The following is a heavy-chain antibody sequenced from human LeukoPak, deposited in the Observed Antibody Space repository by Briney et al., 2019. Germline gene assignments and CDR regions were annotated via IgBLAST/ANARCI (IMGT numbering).Heavy chain of an antibody. J-gene: IGHJ4*02. CDR1: GFTFSNAW. V-gene: IGHV3-15*01. CDR3: TTDGSSFWRGYYLIY. CDR2: IKSKTDGGTT. D-gene: IGHD3-3*01. Sequence: GGSLRLSCAASGFTFSNAWMSWVRHAPGKGLEWVGRIKSKTDGGTTDHAAPVKGRFTISRDDSKNTLYLQMNSLKTEDTAVYYCTTDGSSFWRGYYLIYWGQGTLVTVSS.